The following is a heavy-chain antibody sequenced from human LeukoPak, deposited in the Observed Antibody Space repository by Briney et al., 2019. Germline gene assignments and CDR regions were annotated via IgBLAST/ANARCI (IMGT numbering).Heavy chain of an antibody. D-gene: IGHD2-2*02. J-gene: IGHJ3*02. CDR1: GFTSSSYW. V-gene: IGHV3-7*01. CDR3: ATYTAFDI. Sequence: GGSLRLSCAASGFTSSSYWMSWVRQAPGKGLEWVANIKQDGSEKYYVDSVKGRFTISRDNAKNSLYLQMNSLRAEDTAVYYCATYTAFDIWGQGTMVTVSP. CDR2: IKQDGSEK.